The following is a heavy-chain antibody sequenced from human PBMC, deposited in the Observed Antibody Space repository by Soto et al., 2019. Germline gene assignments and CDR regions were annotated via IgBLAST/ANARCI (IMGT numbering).Heavy chain of an antibody. J-gene: IGHJ6*02. CDR2: ISAYNGNT. V-gene: IGHV1-18*01. D-gene: IGHD6-6*01. CDR1: GYTFTSYG. CDR3: ARVPTGRSSSSIDYYYGMDV. Sequence: QVQLVQSGAGVKKPGASVKVSCKASGYTFTSYGISWVRQAPGQGLEWMGWISAYNGNTNYAQKLQGRVTMTTDTSPSTAYMELRILRSDAAAVYYCARVPTGRSSSSIDYYYGMDVWGQGTTVTVSS.